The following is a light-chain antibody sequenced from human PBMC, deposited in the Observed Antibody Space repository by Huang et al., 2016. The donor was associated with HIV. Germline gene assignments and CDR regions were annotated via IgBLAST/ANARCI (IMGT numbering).Light chain of an antibody. Sequence: EIVMTQSPATLSVSPGERATLSCRASQSVSSNLAWYQQKPGQAPRLLIYGASARATGSPARLSGSGSGTEFTLTVSSLQSEDFAVYYCQQYNNWPQTFGQGTKLEIK. CDR2: GAS. CDR1: QSVSSN. CDR3: QQYNNWPQT. V-gene: IGKV3-15*01. J-gene: IGKJ2*01.